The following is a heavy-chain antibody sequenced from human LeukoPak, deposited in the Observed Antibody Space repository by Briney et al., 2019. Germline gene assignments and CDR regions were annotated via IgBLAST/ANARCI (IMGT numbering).Heavy chain of an antibody. CDR3: ARRPGYCSGGSCYGVVDAFDI. CDR1: GFTFGSYG. J-gene: IGHJ3*02. V-gene: IGHV3-33*01. Sequence: GGSLRLSCAASGFTFGSYGMHWVRQAPGKGLEWVAVIWYDGSNKYYADSVKGRFTISRDNSKNTLYLQMNSLRAEDTAVYYCARRPGYCSGGSCYGVVDAFDIWGQGTMVTVSS. D-gene: IGHD2-15*01. CDR2: IWYDGSNK.